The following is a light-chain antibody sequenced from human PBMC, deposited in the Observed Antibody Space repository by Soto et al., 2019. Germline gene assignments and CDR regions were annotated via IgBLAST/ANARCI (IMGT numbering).Light chain of an antibody. V-gene: IGLV2-11*01. CDR3: CSYAGAYTHAV. CDR1: SSDVGTYNY. Sequence: QSALTQPRSVSGPPGQSVSISCSGTSSDVGTYNYVSWYQQHPGKAPKLMIYDVSKRPSGVPDRFSGSKSGNTASLTISGLQAEHEADHYCCSYAGAYTHAVSGGGTK. J-gene: IGLJ2*01. CDR2: DVS.